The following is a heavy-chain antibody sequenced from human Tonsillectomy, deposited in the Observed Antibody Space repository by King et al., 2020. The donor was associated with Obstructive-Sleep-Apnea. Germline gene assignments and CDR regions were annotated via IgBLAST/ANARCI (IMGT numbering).Heavy chain of an antibody. CDR1: GITFSSYA. CDR2: ISKDGINK. Sequence: VQLVESGGGVVQPGRSLRLSCVASGITFSSYALHWVRQAPGGGLEWVAGISKDGINKEYADSVKGRFTISRDNSKNTLYLQMNSLRPEDTAMYYCARLRVAFGDLPLWGRGTLLTVSS. J-gene: IGHJ2*01. CDR3: ARLRVAFGDLPL. V-gene: IGHV3-30-3*01. D-gene: IGHD4-17*01.